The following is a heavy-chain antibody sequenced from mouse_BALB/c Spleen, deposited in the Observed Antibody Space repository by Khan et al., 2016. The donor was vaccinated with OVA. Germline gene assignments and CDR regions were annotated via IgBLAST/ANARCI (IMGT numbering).Heavy chain of an antibody. V-gene: IGHV3-6*02. CDR2: ISYDGSN. CDR3: ARNYYGDSLLFAY. D-gene: IGHD1-1*02. CDR1: GYSITSGYY. J-gene: IGHJ3*01. Sequence: EVQLQESGPGLVKPSQSLSLTCSVTGYSITSGYYWNWIRQFPGNKLEWMGSISYDGSNIYRTSLKNRVSITREPSKNQFFLKLNYVTTEDTATYYCARNYYGDSLLFAYWGQGTLVTVSA.